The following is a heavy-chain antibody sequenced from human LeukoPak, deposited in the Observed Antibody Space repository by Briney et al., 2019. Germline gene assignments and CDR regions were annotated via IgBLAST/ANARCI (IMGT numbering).Heavy chain of an antibody. J-gene: IGHJ4*02. Sequence: GGSLRLSCAASGFTFSSYSMNWVRQVPGKGLEWVSSISSSYSYIYYADSVKGRFTISRDNAKNSLYLQMSSLRAEDTAVYYCAREGYGDYAIDYWGQGTLVTVSS. CDR3: AREGYGDYAIDY. D-gene: IGHD4-17*01. V-gene: IGHV3-21*01. CDR2: ISSSYSYI. CDR1: GFTFSSYS.